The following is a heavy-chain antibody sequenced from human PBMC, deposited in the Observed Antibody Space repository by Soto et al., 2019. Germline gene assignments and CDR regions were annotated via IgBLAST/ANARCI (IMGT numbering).Heavy chain of an antibody. D-gene: IGHD5-18*01. CDR2: IWYDGSNK. Sequence: QVQLVESGGGVVQPGRSLRLSCAASGFTFSSYGMHWVRQAPGKGLEWVGVIWYDGSNKNYADSVKGRFTISRDNSKNTLYLQMNSLRAEDTAVYYCAREVDTAMAPNAFDIWGQGTMVTVSS. J-gene: IGHJ3*02. CDR1: GFTFSSYG. V-gene: IGHV3-33*01. CDR3: AREVDTAMAPNAFDI.